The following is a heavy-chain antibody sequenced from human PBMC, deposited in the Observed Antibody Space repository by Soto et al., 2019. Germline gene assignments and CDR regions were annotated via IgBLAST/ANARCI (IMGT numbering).Heavy chain of an antibody. V-gene: IGHV4-39*01. D-gene: IGHD3-10*01. CDR2: MYNGGST. J-gene: IGHJ5*02. CDR1: GNSISSSNYY. Sequence: QLQLQESGPGLVKPSETLSLTCTVSGNSISSSNYYWGWIRQPPGKGLEWIGSMYNGGSTYYNPSLRSRVTISVDSSKNQFSLELSSVTAADTAVYYCARLPLGRRDLDPWGQGTLVTVSS. CDR3: ARLPLGRRDLDP.